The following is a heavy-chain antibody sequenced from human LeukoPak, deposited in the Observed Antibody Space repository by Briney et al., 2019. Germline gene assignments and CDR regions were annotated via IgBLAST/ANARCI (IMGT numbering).Heavy chain of an antibody. CDR2: ISSSSSYI. Sequence: GGSLRLSCAASGFTFSSYSMNWVRQAPGKGLEWVSSISSSSSYIYYADSVKGRFTISRDNAKNSLYLQMNSLRAEDTAVYYCARDSLKDTAMVTPSDYWGQGTLVTVSS. CDR3: ARDSLKDTAMVTPSDY. D-gene: IGHD5-18*01. V-gene: IGHV3-21*01. CDR1: GFTFSSYS. J-gene: IGHJ4*02.